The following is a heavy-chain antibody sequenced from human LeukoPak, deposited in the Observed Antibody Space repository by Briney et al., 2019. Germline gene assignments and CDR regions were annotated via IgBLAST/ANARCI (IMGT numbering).Heavy chain of an antibody. CDR3: ARGRLRYFDWLFVHYFDY. V-gene: IGHV4-34*01. Sequence: SETLSLTCAVYGGSFSGYYWSWIRQPPGKGLEWIGEINHSGSTNYNPSLKSRVTISVDTSKNQFSLKLSSVTAADTAVYYCARGRLRYFDWLFVHYFDYWGQGTLVTVSS. D-gene: IGHD3-9*01. J-gene: IGHJ4*02. CDR1: GGSFSGYY. CDR2: INHSGST.